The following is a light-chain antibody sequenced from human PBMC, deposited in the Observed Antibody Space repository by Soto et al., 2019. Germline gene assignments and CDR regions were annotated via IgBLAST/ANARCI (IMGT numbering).Light chain of an antibody. CDR2: AAS. V-gene: IGKV1-39*01. Sequence: DIQMTQSPSSLSASVGDRVTITCRASQSISSYFNWYQQKPGKAPKLLIYAASILQSGVPSRFSGSGSGTDFTLTISSLQPEDFATYYCQQSYSSPYTFGQGTKLEIK. CDR1: QSISSY. CDR3: QQSYSSPYT. J-gene: IGKJ2*01.